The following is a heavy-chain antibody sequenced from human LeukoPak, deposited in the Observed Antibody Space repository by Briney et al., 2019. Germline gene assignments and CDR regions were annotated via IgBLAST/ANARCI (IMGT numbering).Heavy chain of an antibody. CDR3: AKAAITMVRGGLSV. CDR2: IGGGGGST. V-gene: IGHV3-23*01. J-gene: IGHJ6*02. Sequence: GGSLRLSCAASGFTFSDYAMSWVRQAPGKGLEWVSTIGGGGGSTYYADSVKGRFTISRDNSKNTLYLQMHSLRAEDTAVYYCAKAAITMVRGGLSVWGQGTTVTVSS. D-gene: IGHD3-10*01. CDR1: GFTFSDYA.